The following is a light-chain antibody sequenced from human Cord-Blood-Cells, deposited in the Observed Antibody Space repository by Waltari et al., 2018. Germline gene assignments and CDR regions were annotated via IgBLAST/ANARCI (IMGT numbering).Light chain of an antibody. V-gene: IGKV4-1*01. Sequence: DIVMTKSPDSLAVSLGERDTINCKSSQSVLYSSNNKNYLAWYQQKPGQPPKLLIYWASTRESGVPDRFSGSGSGTDFTLTISSLQAEDVAVYYCQQYYSTPPYTFGQGTKLEIK. CDR2: WAS. CDR3: QQYYSTPPYT. J-gene: IGKJ2*01. CDR1: QSVLYSSNNKNY.